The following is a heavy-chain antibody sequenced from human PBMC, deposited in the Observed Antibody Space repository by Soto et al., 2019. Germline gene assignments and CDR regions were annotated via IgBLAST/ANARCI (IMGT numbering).Heavy chain of an antibody. D-gene: IGHD5-12*01. CDR2: IWYDGSNK. CDR3: AREEGYVAFDI. Sequence: QVQLVESGGGVVQPGRSLRLSCAASGFTFSSYGMHWVRQAPGKGLEWVAVIWYDGSNKYYADSVKGRFNIYRDNSKTALYLQMNSLRGEDTAVYYCAREEGYVAFDIWGQGTMVTVSS. J-gene: IGHJ3*02. V-gene: IGHV3-33*01. CDR1: GFTFSSYG.